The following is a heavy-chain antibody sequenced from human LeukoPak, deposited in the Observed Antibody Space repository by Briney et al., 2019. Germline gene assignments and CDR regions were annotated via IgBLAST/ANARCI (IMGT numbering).Heavy chain of an antibody. CDR3: ARVGGITMVRGVIPPGGFDP. Sequence: GGSLRLSCEASGFTFSDYYMTWIRQAQGQGTQWASHIWTSSSYTNYADSVKGRLTISRYNAKISLYLQMNSLRADDTAVYYCARVGGITMVRGVIPPGGFDPWGQGTLVTVSS. D-gene: IGHD3-10*01. J-gene: IGHJ5*02. V-gene: IGHV3-11*05. CDR2: IWTSSSYT. CDR1: GFTFSDYY.